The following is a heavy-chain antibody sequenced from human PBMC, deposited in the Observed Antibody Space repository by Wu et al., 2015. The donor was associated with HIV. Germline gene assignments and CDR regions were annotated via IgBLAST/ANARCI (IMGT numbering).Heavy chain of an antibody. V-gene: IGHV1-2*02. D-gene: IGHD6-19*01. CDR2: INPDTGAT. Sequence: QVQLVQSGAEVRKPGASVRVSCKTSGYTFTGYYIHWVRQAPGQGLEWMGWINPDTGATKYSQKSQGRVSMTRDTSISTAYMELSRLRFDDSAVYYCARDPQEVSGWYTHWGQGTLVTVSS. J-gene: IGHJ4*02. CDR3: ARDPQEVSGWYTH. CDR1: GYTFTGYY.